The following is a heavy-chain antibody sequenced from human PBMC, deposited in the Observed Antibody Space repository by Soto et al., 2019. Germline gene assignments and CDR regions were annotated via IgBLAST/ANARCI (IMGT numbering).Heavy chain of an antibody. Sequence: QVQLVQSGAEVKKPGASVKVSFKASGYTFTSYAMHWVRQAPGQRLEWMGWINAGNGNTKYSQKSQGRVTITRDTSASTANKELSSLRSEDTAVYYWARDSPRPTLGIDWYFDLWGRGTLVTVSS. CDR2: INAGNGNT. V-gene: IGHV1-3*01. CDR3: ARDSPRPTLGIDWYFDL. J-gene: IGHJ2*01. CDR1: GYTFTSYA. D-gene: IGHD7-27*01.